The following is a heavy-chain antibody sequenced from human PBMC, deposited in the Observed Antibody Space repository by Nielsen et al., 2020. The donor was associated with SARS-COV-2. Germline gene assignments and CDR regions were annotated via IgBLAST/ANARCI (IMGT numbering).Heavy chain of an antibody. CDR2: IYHSGST. V-gene: IGHV4-4*02. Sequence: WIRQPPGKGLEWIGEIYHSGSTNYNPSLKSRVTISVDKSKNQFSLKLSSVTAADTAVYYCARGRSGWSTNPFDYWGQGTLVTVPS. J-gene: IGHJ4*02. D-gene: IGHD6-19*01. CDR3: ARGRSGWSTNPFDY.